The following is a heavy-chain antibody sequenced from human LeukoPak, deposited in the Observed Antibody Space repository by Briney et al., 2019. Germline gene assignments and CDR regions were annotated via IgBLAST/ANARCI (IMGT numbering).Heavy chain of an antibody. Sequence: GGSLRLSCAASGFTFSSYAMSWVRQAPGKGLEWVSAISGSGGSTYYADSVKGRFTISRDNSKNTLYLQMNSLRAEDTAVYYCARSCWPYCSSTSWNAFDIWGQGTMVTVSS. V-gene: IGHV3-23*01. CDR2: ISGSGGST. D-gene: IGHD2-2*01. CDR1: GFTFSSYA. CDR3: ARSCWPYCSSTSWNAFDI. J-gene: IGHJ3*02.